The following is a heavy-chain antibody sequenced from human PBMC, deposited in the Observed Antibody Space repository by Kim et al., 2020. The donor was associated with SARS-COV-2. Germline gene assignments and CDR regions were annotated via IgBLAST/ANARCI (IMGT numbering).Heavy chain of an antibody. D-gene: IGHD5-12*01. CDR3: ARGPPRVDPNWFDP. CDR1: GYTFTSYG. CDR2: ISAYNGNT. V-gene: IGHV1-18*01. Sequence: ASVKVSCKAFGYTFTSYGISWVRQAPGQGLEWMGWISAYNGNTNYAQKLQGRVTMTTDTSTSTAYMELRSLRSDDTAVYYCARGPPRVDPNWFDPWGQGTLVTVSS. J-gene: IGHJ5*02.